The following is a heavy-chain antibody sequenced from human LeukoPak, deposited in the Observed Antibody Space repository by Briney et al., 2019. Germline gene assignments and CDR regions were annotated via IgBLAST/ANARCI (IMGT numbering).Heavy chain of an antibody. CDR1: GYTFTGYY. J-gene: IGHJ5*02. Sequence: GASVKVSCKASGYTFTGYYMHWVRQAPGQGLEWMGWINPNSGGTNYAQKFQGWVTMTRDTSISTAYMELSRLRSDDTAVYYCARDGQMGGSGSYPWFDPWGQGTLVTVSS. D-gene: IGHD3-10*01. V-gene: IGHV1-2*04. CDR3: ARDGQMGGSGSYPWFDP. CDR2: INPNSGGT.